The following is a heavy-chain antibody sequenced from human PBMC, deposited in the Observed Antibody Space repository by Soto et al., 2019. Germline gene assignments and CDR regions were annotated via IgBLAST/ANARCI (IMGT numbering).Heavy chain of an antibody. CDR1: GFTFSSYS. CDR3: ARVLRKELSFDY. CDR2: ISSSSSYI. J-gene: IGHJ4*02. V-gene: IGHV3-21*01. D-gene: IGHD3-16*02. Sequence: GGSLRLSCAASGFTFSSYSMNWVRQAPGKGLEWVSSISSSSSYIYYAASVKGRFTISRDNAKNSLYLQMNSLRAEDTAVYYCARVLRKELSFDYWGQGTLVTVSS.